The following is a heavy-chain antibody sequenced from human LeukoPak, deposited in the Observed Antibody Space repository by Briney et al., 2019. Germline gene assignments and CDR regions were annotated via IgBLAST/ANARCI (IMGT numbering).Heavy chain of an antibody. Sequence: PGGSLRLSCAASGFTFSSYEMNWVRQAPGKGLEWVSYISSSGGTIYYADSVKGRFTISKDNAKNSLYLQMNSLRAEDTAVYYCARHYYGSGSYLGTADYWGQGTLVTVSS. CDR2: ISSSGGTI. V-gene: IGHV3-48*03. CDR1: GFTFSSYE. D-gene: IGHD3-10*01. CDR3: ARHYYGSGSYLGTADY. J-gene: IGHJ4*02.